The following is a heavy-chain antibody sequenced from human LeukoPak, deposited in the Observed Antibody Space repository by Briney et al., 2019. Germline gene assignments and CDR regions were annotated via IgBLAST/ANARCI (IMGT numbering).Heavy chain of an antibody. Sequence: SETLSLTCAVYGGSFSGYYWSWVRQPPGKGPEWIGEIDQSGSTNYNPSLKSRATITIDTSKNQFSLKLSSVSAADTAVYYCARGRGVVVVPAAMMGFNWFDPWGQGTLVTVSS. CDR2: IDQSGST. J-gene: IGHJ5*02. CDR3: ARGRGVVVVPAAMMGFNWFDP. V-gene: IGHV4-34*01. D-gene: IGHD2-2*01. CDR1: GGSFSGYY.